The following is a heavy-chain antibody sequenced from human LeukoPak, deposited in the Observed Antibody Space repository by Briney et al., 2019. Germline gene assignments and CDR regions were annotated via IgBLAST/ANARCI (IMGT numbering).Heavy chain of an antibody. CDR3: AKARTTIFGVPNH. J-gene: IGHJ5*02. Sequence: QAGGSLRLSCAASGFTFDDYAMSWVRQAPGKGLEWVSAISGSGGSTYYADSVKGRFTISRDNSKNTLYLQMNSLRAEDTAVYYCAKARTTIFGVPNHWGQGTLVTVSS. V-gene: IGHV3-23*01. CDR1: GFTFDDYA. CDR2: ISGSGGST. D-gene: IGHD3-3*01.